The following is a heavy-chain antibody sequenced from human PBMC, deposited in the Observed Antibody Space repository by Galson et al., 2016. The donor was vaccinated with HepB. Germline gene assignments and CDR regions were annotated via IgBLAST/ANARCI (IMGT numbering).Heavy chain of an antibody. CDR2: ILYDGSNK. D-gene: IGHD4-11*01. CDR1: GFTFSSYT. J-gene: IGHJ4*02. V-gene: IGHV3-30-3*01. Sequence: SLRLSCAASGFTFSSYTMHWVRQAPGKGLEWVAVILYDGSNKYYADSVKGRFTISRDNSKNTLYLQMNSLRTEDTAVYYCARDPVTFLGRGLFDYWGQGTRVTVSS. CDR3: ARDPVTFLGRGLFDY.